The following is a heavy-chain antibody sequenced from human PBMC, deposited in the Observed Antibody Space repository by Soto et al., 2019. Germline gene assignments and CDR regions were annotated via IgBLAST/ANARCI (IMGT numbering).Heavy chain of an antibody. CDR1: GFTFSSDG. V-gene: IGHV3-23*01. D-gene: IGHD5-12*01. Sequence: GGSLRLSCAATGFTFSSDGMNWVRQTPGKGLEWVSAISGSGDGRYYADSVKGRFTISRDNSKNTVYLQMNSLRADDTAVYYCVKSPRSGYEAPWDYWGQGTQVTVSS. J-gene: IGHJ4*02. CDR2: ISGSGDGR. CDR3: VKSPRSGYEAPWDY.